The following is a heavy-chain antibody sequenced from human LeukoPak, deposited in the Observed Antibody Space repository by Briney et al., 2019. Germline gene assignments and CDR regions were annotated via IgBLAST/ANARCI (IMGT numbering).Heavy chain of an antibody. CDR2: IYYSGST. D-gene: IGHD3-22*01. CDR3: ARAGDDYNDSSGYYSRGNWFDP. CDR1: GGSISSYY. V-gene: IGHV4-59*01. J-gene: IGHJ5*02. Sequence: PSETLSLTCTVSGGSISSYYWSWIRQPPGKGLEWIGYIYYSGSTNYNPSLKSRVTISVDTSKNQFSLKLSSVTAADTAVYYCARAGDDYNDSSGYYSRGNWFDPWGQGTLVTVSS.